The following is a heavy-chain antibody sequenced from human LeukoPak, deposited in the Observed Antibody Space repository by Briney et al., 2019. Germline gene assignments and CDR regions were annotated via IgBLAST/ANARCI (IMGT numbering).Heavy chain of an antibody. CDR3: ARGGGAFCGSDCHRNFDC. V-gene: IGHV1-2*02. D-gene: IGHD2-21*02. J-gene: IGHJ4*02. CDR2: INPNSGGT. CDR1: GYTFTGYY. Sequence: GASVKVSCKASGYTFTGYYMHWVRQAPGQGLEWMGWINPNSGGTNYAQKFQGRVTMTRDTSISTAYMELSRLRSDDTAVYYCARGGGAFCGSDCHRNFDCWGQGTLVTVSS.